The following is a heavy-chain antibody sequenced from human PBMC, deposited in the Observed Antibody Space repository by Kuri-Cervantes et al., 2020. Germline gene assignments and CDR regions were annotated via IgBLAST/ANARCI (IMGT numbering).Heavy chain of an antibody. CDR1: GFIFDDYA. J-gene: IGHJ6*03. CDR3: ARGPYDILTGPRPDYYYMDV. CDR2: ISWNSGNI. V-gene: IGHV3-9*01. Sequence: GGSLRLSCTASGFIFDDYAIHWVRQAPGKGLEWVSGISWNSGNIAYAASVKGRFTISRDNAKNSLYLQMNSLRAEDTAVYYCARGPYDILTGPRPDYYYMDVWGKGTTVTVSS. D-gene: IGHD3-9*01.